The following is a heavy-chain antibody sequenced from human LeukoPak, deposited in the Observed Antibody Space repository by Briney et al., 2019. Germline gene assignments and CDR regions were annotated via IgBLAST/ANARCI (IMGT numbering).Heavy chain of an antibody. CDR1: GFTFSSYG. J-gene: IGHJ4*02. D-gene: IGHD5-12*01. Sequence: PGRSLRLSCAASGFTFSSYGMHWVRQAPGKGLEWVAVIWYDGSNKYYADSVKGRFTISRDNSKNTLYLQMNSLRAEDTAVYYCARQRGYSGYELGYWGQGTLVTVSS. V-gene: IGHV3-33*01. CDR2: IWYDGSNK. CDR3: ARQRGYSGYELGY.